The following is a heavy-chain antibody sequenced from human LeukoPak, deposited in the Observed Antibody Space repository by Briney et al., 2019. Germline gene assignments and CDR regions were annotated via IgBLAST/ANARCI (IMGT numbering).Heavy chain of an antibody. CDR3: YRGLLQY. Sequence: GGSLRLSCTTSGFTFGDSSMGWVRQAPGKGLEWVSFIRGRAYSGTTEYPASVNGRFTISRDDYKHIAYLQMNSLKSEDAAVYYCYRGLLQYGGAGILVTVSS. CDR1: GFTFGDSS. CDR2: IRGRAYSGTT. V-gene: IGHV3-49*04. J-gene: IGHJ1*01.